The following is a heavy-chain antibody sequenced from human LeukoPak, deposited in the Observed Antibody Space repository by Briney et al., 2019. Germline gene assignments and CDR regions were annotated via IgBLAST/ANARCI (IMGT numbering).Heavy chain of an antibody. J-gene: IGHJ4*02. Sequence: GGSLRLPCAASGFTFSTYGMTWVRQAPGKGLEWVSSISGSGGSTYYADSVKGRVTVSRDNSKSTLFLQMNSLRAEDTAVYYCAKTSLLAVVHYFDYWGQGTLVTVSS. D-gene: IGHD6-19*01. CDR1: GFTFSTYG. CDR2: ISGSGGST. V-gene: IGHV3-23*01. CDR3: AKTSLLAVVHYFDY.